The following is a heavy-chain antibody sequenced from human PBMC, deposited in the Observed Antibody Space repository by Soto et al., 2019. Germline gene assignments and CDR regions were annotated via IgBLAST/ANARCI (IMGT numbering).Heavy chain of an antibody. Sequence: KSSETLSLTCTVSGGSISSGRYYWSWIRQHPGKGLEWIGYIYYSGSTYYNPSLKSRVTISVDTSKNQFSLKLSSVTAADTAVYYCARVWDIVVGQPPDAFDIWGQGTMVTVSS. V-gene: IGHV4-31*03. CDR2: IYYSGST. CDR3: ARVWDIVVGQPPDAFDI. J-gene: IGHJ3*02. D-gene: IGHD2-15*01. CDR1: GGSISSGRYY.